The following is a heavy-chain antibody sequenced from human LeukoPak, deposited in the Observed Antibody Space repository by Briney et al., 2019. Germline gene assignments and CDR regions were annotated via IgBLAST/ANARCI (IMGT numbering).Heavy chain of an antibody. Sequence: GGSLRLSCAASGFMFRDAAKTWVRQAPGKGLEWVSLIASSGLNTYYADSVRGRFTISRDNSKNTLSLQMSSLRVEDTAISYCARDIELSTWGLGTLVTVSS. CDR1: GFMFRDAA. J-gene: IGHJ3*01. V-gene: IGHV3-23*01. CDR2: IASSGLNT. CDR3: ARDIELST. D-gene: IGHD5-12*01.